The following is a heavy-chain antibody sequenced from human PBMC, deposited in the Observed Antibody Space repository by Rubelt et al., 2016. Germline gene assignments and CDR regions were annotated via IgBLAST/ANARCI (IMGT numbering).Heavy chain of an antibody. J-gene: IGHJ5*02. D-gene: IGHD6-19*01. Sequence: QVQLVQSGAEVKKPGASVKLSCKSSGYTFTSYGISWVQQAPGQGLEWMGVISSSRVTMTTDTSTSTAYMELRSLRSDDTVVYYCARDGYSSGWFVSWFDPWGQGTLVTVSS. CDR2: IS. CDR1: GYTFTSYG. CDR3: ARDGYSSGWFVSWFDP. V-gene: IGHV1-18*01.